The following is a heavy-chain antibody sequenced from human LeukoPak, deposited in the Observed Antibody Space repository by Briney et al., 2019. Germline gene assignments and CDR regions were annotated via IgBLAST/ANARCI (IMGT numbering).Heavy chain of an antibody. Sequence: SQTLSLTCTVSGGSISSGNYYWGWIRQPAGKGLEWIGRIYTSGTTNYSPSLKSRVTMSVDTSKNQFSLNLSSVTAADTAVYYCARVRSSTACYFDYWGQGTLVTVSS. CDR1: GGSISSGNYY. D-gene: IGHD2-2*01. J-gene: IGHJ4*02. CDR3: ARVRSSTACYFDY. CDR2: IYTSGTT. V-gene: IGHV4-61*02.